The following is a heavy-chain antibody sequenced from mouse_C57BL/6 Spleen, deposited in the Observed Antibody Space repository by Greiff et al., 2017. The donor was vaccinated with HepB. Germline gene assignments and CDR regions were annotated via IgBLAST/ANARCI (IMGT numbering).Heavy chain of an antibody. CDR3: AREPSTVVAPPFAY. D-gene: IGHD1-1*01. J-gene: IGHJ3*01. V-gene: IGHV5-17*01. CDR1: GFTFSDYG. Sequence: EVQRVESGGGLVKPGGSLKLSCAASGFTFSDYGMHWVRQAPEKGLEWVAYISSGSSTIYYADTVKGRFTISRDNAKNTLFLQMTSLRSEDTAMYYCAREPSTVVAPPFAYWGQGTLVTVSA. CDR2: ISSGSSTI.